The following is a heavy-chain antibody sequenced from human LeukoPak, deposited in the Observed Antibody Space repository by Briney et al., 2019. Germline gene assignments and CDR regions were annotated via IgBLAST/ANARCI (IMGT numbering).Heavy chain of an antibody. CDR1: GFTVSSNY. CDR2: IYSGGST. Sequence: PGGSLRLSCTASGFTVSSNYMSWVRQAPGKGLEWVSVIYSGGSTYYADSVKGRFTISRDNSKNTLYLQMNSLRAEDTAVYYCARDTSTLGYYDSGPGAAFDIWGQGTMVTVSS. CDR3: ARDTSTLGYYDSGPGAAFDI. V-gene: IGHV3-53*01. J-gene: IGHJ3*02. D-gene: IGHD3-3*01.